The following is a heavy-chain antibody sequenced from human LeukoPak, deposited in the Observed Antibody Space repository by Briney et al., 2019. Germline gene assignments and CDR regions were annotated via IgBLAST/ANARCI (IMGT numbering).Heavy chain of an antibody. CDR3: GGYYYNFDY. Sequence: PSETLSLTCTVSGGSISGYYWSWIRQPAGKGLEWIGYIYYSGSTYYNPSLKSRVTISVDTSKNQFSLKLSSVTAADTAVYYCGGYYYNFDYWGQGTLVTVSS. D-gene: IGHD3-22*01. CDR1: GGSISGYY. J-gene: IGHJ4*02. V-gene: IGHV4-59*06. CDR2: IYYSGST.